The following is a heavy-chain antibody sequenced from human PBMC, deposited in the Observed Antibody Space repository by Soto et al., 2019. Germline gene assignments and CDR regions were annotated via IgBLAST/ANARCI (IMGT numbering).Heavy chain of an antibody. Sequence: SETLSLTCAVYGGSFSGYYWSWIRQPPGKGLEWIGEIFHGGSTNYSPSLKSRVTISVDTSKNQFSLELSSVTAADTAVYYCARPHYDSNTFYYYFDYWGQGTLVTVSS. CDR3: ARPHYDSNTFYYYFDY. J-gene: IGHJ4*02. CDR1: GGSFSGYY. D-gene: IGHD3-22*01. CDR2: IFHGGST. V-gene: IGHV4-34*12.